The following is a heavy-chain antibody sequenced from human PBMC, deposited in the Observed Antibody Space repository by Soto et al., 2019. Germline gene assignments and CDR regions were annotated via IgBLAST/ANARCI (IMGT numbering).Heavy chain of an antibody. CDR1: GGSISSSNW. J-gene: IGHJ5*02. CDR3: ARRYYYGSGRIGWFDP. D-gene: IGHD3-10*01. V-gene: IGHV4-4*02. Sequence: SETLSLTCAVSGGSISSSNWWSWVRQPPGKGLEWIGYIYYSGSINYNPSLKSRVSISVDTSKNQFSLKLSSVTAADTAVYYCARRYYYGSGRIGWFDPWGQGTLVTVSS. CDR2: IYYSGSI.